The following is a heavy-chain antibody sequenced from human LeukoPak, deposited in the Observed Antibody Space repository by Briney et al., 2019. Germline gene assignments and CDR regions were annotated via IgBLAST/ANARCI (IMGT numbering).Heavy chain of an antibody. J-gene: IGHJ4*02. D-gene: IGHD1-26*01. CDR2: IRGSGDST. CDR3: AKHLALVGATTTYDY. V-gene: IGHV3-23*01. Sequence: GGSLRLSCGASGSTFSSYGMSWVRQAPGKGLEWVSGIRGSGDSTYYADSVKGRFTISRDNSKNTLYLQMNSLRAEDTAVYYCAKHLALVGATTTYDYWGQGTLVIVSS. CDR1: GSTFSSYG.